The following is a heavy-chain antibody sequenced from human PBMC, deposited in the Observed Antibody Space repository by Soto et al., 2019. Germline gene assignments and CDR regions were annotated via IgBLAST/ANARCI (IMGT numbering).Heavy chain of an antibody. CDR2: ISAYNGNT. Sequence: ASVKVSCKASGYTFTSYGISWVRQAPGQGLEWMGWISAYNGNTNYAQKLQGRVTMTTDTSTSTAYMELRSLGSDDTAVYYCASYSSSSRSFDFWGQGTLVTVSS. CDR1: GYTFTSYG. CDR3: ASYSSSSRSFDF. D-gene: IGHD6-6*01. V-gene: IGHV1-18*01. J-gene: IGHJ4*02.